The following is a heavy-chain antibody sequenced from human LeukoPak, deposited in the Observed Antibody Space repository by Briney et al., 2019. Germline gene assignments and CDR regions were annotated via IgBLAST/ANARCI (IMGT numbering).Heavy chain of an antibody. CDR2: IYRDGSS. J-gene: IGHJ4*02. CDR1: GLSVSSNY. V-gene: IGHV3-66*01. Sequence: GGSLRLSCVASGLSVSSNYMSWVRQAPGKGLEWVSVIYRDGSSYYAESVKGRFTISRDNSKNTLYIQMNSLRAEDTAVYYCAREVVDNFDYWGQGTLVTVSS. CDR3: AREVVDNFDY. D-gene: IGHD2-15*01.